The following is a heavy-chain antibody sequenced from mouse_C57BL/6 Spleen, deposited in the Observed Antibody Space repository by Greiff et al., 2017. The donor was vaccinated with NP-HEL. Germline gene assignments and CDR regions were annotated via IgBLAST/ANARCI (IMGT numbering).Heavy chain of an antibody. Sequence: QVQLQQPGAELVRPGSSVKLSCKASGYTFTSYWMHWVKQRPIQGLEWIGNIDPSDSETHYNQKFKDKATLTVDKSSSTAYMQLSSLTSEDSAVYYCARFGPYYYGSSYVYWGQGTTLTVSS. CDR2: IDPSDSET. CDR3: ARFGPYYYGSSYVY. J-gene: IGHJ2*01. V-gene: IGHV1-52*01. D-gene: IGHD1-1*01. CDR1: GYTFTSYW.